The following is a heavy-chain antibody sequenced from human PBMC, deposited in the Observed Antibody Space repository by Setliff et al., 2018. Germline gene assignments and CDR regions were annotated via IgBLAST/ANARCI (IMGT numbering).Heavy chain of an antibody. D-gene: IGHD1-26*01. Sequence: SETLSLTCTVSGGSISSGTYYWSWIRQPAGKGLEWVGRLHTSGSTNYNPSLKSRVTISVDTSKNQFSLKVTSVTAADTAVYFCARDNTIVGATDYWGQGTLVTVSS. CDR2: LHTSGST. CDR3: ARDNTIVGATDY. V-gene: IGHV4-61*02. J-gene: IGHJ4*02. CDR1: GGSISSGTYY.